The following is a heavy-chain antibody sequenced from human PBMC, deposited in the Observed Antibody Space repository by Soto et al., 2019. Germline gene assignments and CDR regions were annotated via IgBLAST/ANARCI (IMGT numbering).Heavy chain of an antibody. V-gene: IGHV3-66*01. D-gene: IGHD2-21*01. J-gene: IGHJ4*02. CDR1: GFTVRSDF. Sequence: EVQLVESGGGLVQPGGSLRLSCAASGFTVRSDFMSWVRQAPGKGLEWVSILHRDGNTYYANSVKGRYTNSRDISKNTQYIQMNSLRAEDTSVNYCATRGEWGQGTLVTVSS. CDR3: ATRGE. CDR2: LHRDGNT.